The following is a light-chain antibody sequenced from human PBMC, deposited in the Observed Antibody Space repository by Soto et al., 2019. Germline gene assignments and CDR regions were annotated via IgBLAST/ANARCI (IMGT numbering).Light chain of an antibody. Sequence: VVTESPLSLLVTLGQADSISSRPSQSVSSKLAWYQQKPGQAPRLIXYGASTRATGIPDRFSGSGSGTELTLTISSLQPEDFAAYYCQQYNNWPPITVGQVTRLEIK. V-gene: IGKV3-15*01. CDR2: GAS. CDR1: QSVSSK. J-gene: IGKJ5*01. CDR3: QQYNNWPPIT.